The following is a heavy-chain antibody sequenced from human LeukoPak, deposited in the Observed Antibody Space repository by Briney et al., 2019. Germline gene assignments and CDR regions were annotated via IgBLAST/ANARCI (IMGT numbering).Heavy chain of an antibody. CDR2: IYPGDSDT. CDR1: GYSFTSYW. J-gene: IGHJ6*02. V-gene: IGHV5-51*01. D-gene: IGHD5-24*01. CDR3: ARSRWNYYYGMDV. Sequence: GESLKISCKGSGYSFTSYWIGWVRQMPGKGLEWMGIIYPGDSDTSYSPSFQGQVTISADKSISTAYLQWSSLKASDTAMYYCARSRWNYYYGMDVWGQGTTVTVSS.